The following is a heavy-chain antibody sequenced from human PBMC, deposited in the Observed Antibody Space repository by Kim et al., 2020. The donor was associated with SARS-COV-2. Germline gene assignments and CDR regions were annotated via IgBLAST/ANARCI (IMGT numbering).Heavy chain of an antibody. D-gene: IGHD3-22*01. CDR3: AKFAHYYDSSGYDY. V-gene: IGHV3-23*01. J-gene: IGHJ4*02. Sequence: ADSVKGRFTISRDNSKNTLYLQMNSLRAEDTAVYYCAKFAHYYDSSGYDYWGQGTLVTVSS.